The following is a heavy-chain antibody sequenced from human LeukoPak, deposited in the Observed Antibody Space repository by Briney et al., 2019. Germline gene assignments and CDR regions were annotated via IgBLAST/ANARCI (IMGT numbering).Heavy chain of an antibody. CDR3: ARESPSISGYYYDSSGYYH. D-gene: IGHD3-22*01. Sequence: ASVNVSCKASGYTFTGYYMHWVRHAHGQGLEWMGLINLNSGGTNSAQKVQGRVTMTRDTSISTAYMELSRLRSDDTAVYYCARESPSISGYYYDSSGYYHWGQGTLVTVSS. J-gene: IGHJ5*02. V-gene: IGHV1-2*02. CDR2: INLNSGGT. CDR1: GYTFTGYY.